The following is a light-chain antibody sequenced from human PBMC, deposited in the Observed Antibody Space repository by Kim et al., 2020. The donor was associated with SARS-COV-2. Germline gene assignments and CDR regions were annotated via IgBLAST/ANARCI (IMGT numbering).Light chain of an antibody. CDR2: AAA. V-gene: IGKV1-27*01. CDR1: QDIGNF. CDR3: LKYNSAPWT. Sequence: ESVGDRVTITCRASQDIGNFLAWYQQKPGKVPRVLIYAAAALHSGVPSRFSGSGSGTDFTLTISSLQPEDVGSYYCLKYNSAPWTFGHGTKLDIK. J-gene: IGKJ1*01.